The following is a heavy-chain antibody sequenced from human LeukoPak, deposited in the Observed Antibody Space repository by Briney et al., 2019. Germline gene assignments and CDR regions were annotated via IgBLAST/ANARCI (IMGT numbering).Heavy chain of an antibody. J-gene: IGHJ4*02. CDR2: IYYSGST. V-gene: IGHV4-59*08. CDR1: GGSISSYY. Sequence: NPSETLSLTCTVSGGSISSYYWSWIRQPPGKGLEWIGYIYYSGSTNYNPSLKSRVTISVDTSKNQFSLKLSSVTAADTAVYYCARVLKGRAPFDYWGQGTLVTVSS. CDR3: ARVLKGRAPFDY.